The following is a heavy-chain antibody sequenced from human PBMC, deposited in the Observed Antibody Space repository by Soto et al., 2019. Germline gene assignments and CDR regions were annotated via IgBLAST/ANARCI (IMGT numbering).Heavy chain of an antibody. D-gene: IGHD4-17*01. J-gene: IGHJ6*02. Sequence: QVQLVQSGAEVKKPGSSVKVSCKASGGTFSSYAISWVRQAPGQGLEWMGGIIPIFGTANYAQKFQGRVTMTADKSTSTAYMELSSLRSEDTAVYYCARRGTTTVTTRPYYYGMDVWGQGTTVTVSS. CDR2: IIPIFGTA. CDR3: ARRGTTTVTTRPYYYGMDV. CDR1: GGTFSSYA. V-gene: IGHV1-69*06.